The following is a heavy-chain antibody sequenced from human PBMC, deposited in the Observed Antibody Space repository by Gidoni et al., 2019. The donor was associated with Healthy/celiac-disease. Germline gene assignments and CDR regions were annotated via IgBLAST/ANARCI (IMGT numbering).Heavy chain of an antibody. CDR2: ISYDGSNK. Sequence: QVQLVESGGGVVQPGRSLTLSCAASGFTFSSYAMHWVRQAPGKGLEWVAVISYDGSNKYYADSVKGRFTISRDNSKNTLYLQMNSLRAEDTAVYYCVRANYGGKYYFDYWGQGTLVTVSS. V-gene: IGHV3-30-3*01. J-gene: IGHJ4*02. CDR3: VRANYGGKYYFDY. CDR1: GFTFSSYA. D-gene: IGHD4-17*01.